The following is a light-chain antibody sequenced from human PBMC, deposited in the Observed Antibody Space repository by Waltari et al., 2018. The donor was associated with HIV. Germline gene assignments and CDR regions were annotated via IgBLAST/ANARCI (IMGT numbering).Light chain of an antibody. J-gene: IGLJ2*01. Sequence: QSVLTQPASVSGSPGQSVTISCTGPIADVRDYTSVSVSWYQHHPGRVPKLLIYGVNDRPSGVSTRFSASKSGTSATLAITGLQTGDEADYYCASWDSSLSVLFGGGTKLAVL. CDR3: ASWDSSLSVL. CDR2: GVN. V-gene: IGLV2-14*03. CDR1: IADVRDYTSVS.